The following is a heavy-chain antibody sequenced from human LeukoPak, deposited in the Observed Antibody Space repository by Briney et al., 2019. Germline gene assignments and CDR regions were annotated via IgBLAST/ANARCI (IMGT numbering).Heavy chain of an antibody. CDR1: GYTFTGYC. J-gene: IGHJ5*02. Sequence: GASVKVSCKASGYTFTGYCMHWVRQAPGQGLEWMGWINPDSGGTNYAQKFQGRVTMTRDTSISTAYMELSRLRSEDMAVYYCARGPRRNWFDPWGQGTLVTVSS. V-gene: IGHV1-2*02. CDR3: ARGPRRNWFDP. CDR2: INPDSGGT.